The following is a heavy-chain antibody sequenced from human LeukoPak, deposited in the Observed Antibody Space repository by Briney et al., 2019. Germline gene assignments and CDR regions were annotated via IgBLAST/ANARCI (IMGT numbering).Heavy chain of an antibody. J-gene: IGHJ6*03. CDR3: ARARSDYYDSSGYPYYYYMDV. CDR2: IIPIFGTA. D-gene: IGHD3-22*01. CDR1: GGTFSSYA. V-gene: IGHV1-69*05. Sequence: GASVKVSCKASGGTFSSYAISWVRQAPGQGLEWMGRIIPIFGTANYAQKFQGRVTITTDESTSTAYMELSSLRSEDTAVYYCARARSDYYDSSGYPYYYYMDVWGEGTTVTVSS.